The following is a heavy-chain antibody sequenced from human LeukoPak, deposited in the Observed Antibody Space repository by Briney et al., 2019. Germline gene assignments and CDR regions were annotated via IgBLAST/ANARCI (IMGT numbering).Heavy chain of an antibody. CDR2: LNPKTGTT. J-gene: IGHJ4*02. CDR1: GFTLTSYY. D-gene: IGHD6-19*01. CDR3: VRDQRRIEVAGYYSDY. V-gene: IGHV1-46*01. Sequence: GASVKISCKASGFTLTSYYFFWVRLAPGQGLEWMGILNPKTGTTGYAQKFQGRVSMTRDTSTSTVYMELSSLRSDDSAIYYCVRDQRRIEVAGYYSDYWGQGTLVTVSA.